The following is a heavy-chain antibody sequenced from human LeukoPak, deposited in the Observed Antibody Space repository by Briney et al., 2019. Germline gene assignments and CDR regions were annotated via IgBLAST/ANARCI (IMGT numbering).Heavy chain of an antibody. J-gene: IGHJ4*02. D-gene: IGHD6-19*01. CDR3: ARGGVAVARQFDY. CDR2: ISYDGSNK. CDR1: GFIFSSYG. Sequence: PGRSLRLSCGASGFIFSSYGMHWVRQAPGKGLEWVAVISYDGSNKYYADSVKGRFTISRDNSKNTLYLQMNSLRAEDTAVYYCARGGVAVARQFDYWGQGTLVTVSS. V-gene: IGHV3-30*19.